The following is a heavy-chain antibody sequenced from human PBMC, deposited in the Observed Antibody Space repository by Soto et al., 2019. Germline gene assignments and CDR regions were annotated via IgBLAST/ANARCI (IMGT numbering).Heavy chain of an antibody. CDR1: GYTFTGYY. V-gene: IGHV1-2*04. CDR3: ARAGAVDTAAFDI. Sequence: ASVKVSCKASGYTFTGYYMHWVRQAPGQGLEWMGWINPNSGGTNYAQKFQGWVTMTRDTSISTAYMELSRLRSDDTAVYYCARAGAVDTAAFDIWGQGTMVTVSS. D-gene: IGHD5-18*01. CDR2: INPNSGGT. J-gene: IGHJ3*02.